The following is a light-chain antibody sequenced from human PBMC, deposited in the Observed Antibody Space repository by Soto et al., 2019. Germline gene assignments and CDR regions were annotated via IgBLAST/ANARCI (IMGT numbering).Light chain of an antibody. Sequence: DIQRTQSPSSLSASVGDRVTITCRASQSISSYLNWYQQKPGKAPKLLIYAASSLQSGVPSRFSGTRSGTDFTLTISSLQTEDFATYYCQQANSYPWTFGQGTKVDIK. CDR2: AAS. CDR3: QQANSYPWT. CDR1: QSISSY. V-gene: IGKV1-39*01. J-gene: IGKJ1*01.